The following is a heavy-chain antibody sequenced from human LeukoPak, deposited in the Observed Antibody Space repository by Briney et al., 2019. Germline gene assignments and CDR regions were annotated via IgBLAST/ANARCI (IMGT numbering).Heavy chain of an antibody. J-gene: IGHJ4*02. V-gene: IGHV3-74*01. CDR1: GFTFSNYW. Sequence: GGSLRLSCAASGFTFSNYWMHWVRQTPGKGLVWVSRINSDASVTTYADSVKGRFTISRDDSKNTLYLQMNSLRAEDTAVYYCAKSGLNRFDYWGQGTLVTVSS. D-gene: IGHD2-15*01. CDR3: AKSGLNRFDY. CDR2: INSDASVT.